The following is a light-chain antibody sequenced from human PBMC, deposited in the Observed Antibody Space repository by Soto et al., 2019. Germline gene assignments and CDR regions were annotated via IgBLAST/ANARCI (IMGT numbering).Light chain of an antibody. CDR1: QSISNY. Sequence: DIQMTQSPSSLSASVGDRVTITCRASQSISNYLNWYQQKPGKAPKLLIYAASTLQSGVPSRFSGSGSGTDFTLTISSLQPDDFATYYCQQSYRTPLTFGGGTKVEIK. V-gene: IGKV1-39*01. CDR2: AAS. CDR3: QQSYRTPLT. J-gene: IGKJ4*01.